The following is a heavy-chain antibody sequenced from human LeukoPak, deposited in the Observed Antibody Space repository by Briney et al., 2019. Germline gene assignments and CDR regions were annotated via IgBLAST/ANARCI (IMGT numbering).Heavy chain of an antibody. D-gene: IGHD2-21*02. J-gene: IGHJ6*02. Sequence: GGSLRLSCSASGFTFSSYAMHWVRQAPGKGLEYVSAISSNGGSTYYADSVKGRFTISRDNSKNTLYLQMSSLRAEDTAVYYCARTPVCGDCFTYYYYGMDVWGQGTTVTVSS. CDR2: ISSNGGST. CDR3: ARTPVCGDCFTYYYYGMDV. V-gene: IGHV3-64D*06. CDR1: GFTFSSYA.